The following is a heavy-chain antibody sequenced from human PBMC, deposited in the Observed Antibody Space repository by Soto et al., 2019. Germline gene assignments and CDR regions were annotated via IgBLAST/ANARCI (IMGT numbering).Heavy chain of an antibody. CDR2: IYYSGST. V-gene: IGHV4-39*01. D-gene: IGHD6-13*01. CDR3: ARRLSSSWYSPLGF. J-gene: IGHJ6*02. Sequence: NPSETLSLTCTVSGGSISSSSYYWDWIRQPPGKGLEWIGNIYYSGSTYYNPSLKSRVTISVDTSKNQFSLKLSSMTAADTAVYYCARRLSSSWYSPLGFWGQGTTVTVSS. CDR1: GGSISSSSYY.